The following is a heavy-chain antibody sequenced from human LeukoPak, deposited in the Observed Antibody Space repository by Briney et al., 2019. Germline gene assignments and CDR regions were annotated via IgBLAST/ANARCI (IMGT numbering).Heavy chain of an antibody. D-gene: IGHD2-2*01. CDR1: GFTFSSYW. CDR3: ARVGYCSTTSCYWRAFDY. Sequence: PGGSLRLSCAASGFTFSSYWMSWVRQAPGKGLEWVANIKQDGSEKYYVDSVKGRFTISRDNAKNSLYLQMNSLRAEDTAVYYCARVGYCSTTSCYWRAFDYWGQGTLVTVSS. J-gene: IGHJ4*02. V-gene: IGHV3-7*01. CDR2: IKQDGSEK.